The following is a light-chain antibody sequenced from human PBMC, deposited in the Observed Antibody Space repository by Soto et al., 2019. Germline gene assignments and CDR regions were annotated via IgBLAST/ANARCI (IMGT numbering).Light chain of an antibody. J-gene: IGKJ1*01. Sequence: DMVLTQSQGTLSLFPGERAILSCRASQTVDSNFLAWYQQKPGQAPRLLIYAASTRATGIPDRFSGSGSGTDFTLTIGRLDPEDFAVYYCLKYGSSPGWTFGPGTKV. CDR1: QTVDSNF. CDR3: LKYGSSPGWT. V-gene: IGKV3-20*01. CDR2: AAS.